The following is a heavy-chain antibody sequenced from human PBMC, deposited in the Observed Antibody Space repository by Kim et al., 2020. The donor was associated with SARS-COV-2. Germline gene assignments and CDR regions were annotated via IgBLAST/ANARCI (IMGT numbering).Heavy chain of an antibody. CDR3: ARTRMDEYCSGSSCYRFD. CDR1: GYKFIQFG. Sequence: ASVKVSCKTSGYKFIQFGITWVRQGPGQGLEWMGWIRGFNAHAEYPQNFQDRVTMTIDTSTDTAFMELRSLRKDDTAVYYCARTRMDEYCSGSSCYRFD. V-gene: IGHV1-18*01. J-gene: IGHJ5*01. CDR2: IRGFNAHA. D-gene: IGHD2-15*01.